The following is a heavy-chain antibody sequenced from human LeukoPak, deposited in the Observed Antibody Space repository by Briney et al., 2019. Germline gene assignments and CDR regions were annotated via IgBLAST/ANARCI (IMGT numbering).Heavy chain of an antibody. CDR1: GFTFNNYA. V-gene: IGHV3-74*01. CDR2: INSDGSRT. CDR3: ARGSWSAADTNIDY. Sequence: GGSLRLSCAASGFTFNNYAMSWVRQGPGKGLVWVSCINSDGSRTTYADSVKGRFTISRDNAKNTLYLQMNTLRVEDTAVYYCARGSWSAADTNIDYWGQGTLVTVSS. J-gene: IGHJ4*02. D-gene: IGHD6-13*01.